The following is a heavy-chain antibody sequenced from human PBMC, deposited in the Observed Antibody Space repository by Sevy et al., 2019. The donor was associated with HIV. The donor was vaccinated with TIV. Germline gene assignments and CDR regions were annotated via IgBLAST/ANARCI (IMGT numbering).Heavy chain of an antibody. J-gene: IGHJ4*02. Sequence: GGSLRLSCAASGFTFSSYGMHWVRQAPGKGLEWVAVISYDGSNKYYADSVKGRFTISRDNSKNTLYLQMNSLRAEDTAVYYCAKDRRDYGDYEGGDYWGQGTLVTVSS. CDR3: AKDRRDYGDYEGGDY. V-gene: IGHV3-30*18. D-gene: IGHD4-17*01. CDR1: GFTFSSYG. CDR2: ISYDGSNK.